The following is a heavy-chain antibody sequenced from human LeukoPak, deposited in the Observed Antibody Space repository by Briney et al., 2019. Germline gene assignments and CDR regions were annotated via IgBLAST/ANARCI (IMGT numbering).Heavy chain of an antibody. CDR2: INHSGST. J-gene: IGHJ6*03. CDR1: SGSISTSNYY. Sequence: SETLSLTCTVSSGSISTSNYYWGWVRQPPGKGLEWIGEINHSGSTNYNPSLKSRVTISVDTSKDQFSLKLSSVTAADTAVYYCARGPAYDFWSGYWGSANYYYMDVWGKGTTVTVSS. V-gene: IGHV4-39*07. D-gene: IGHD3-3*01. CDR3: ARGPAYDFWSGYWGSANYYYMDV.